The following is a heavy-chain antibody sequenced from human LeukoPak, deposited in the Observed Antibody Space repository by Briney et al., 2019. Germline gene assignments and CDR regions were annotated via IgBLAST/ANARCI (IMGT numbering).Heavy chain of an antibody. CDR2: ISGSGHST. V-gene: IGHV3-23*01. Sequence: PGGSLRLSCAASGFTFSTYVMTWVRQAPGEGLEWVSSISGSGHSTPCADSVRGRFTISRDNSKNTLYLQMNSLRAEDTAVYYCAKEMEVGATSDYWGQGTLVTVSS. D-gene: IGHD1-26*01. J-gene: IGHJ4*02. CDR1: GFTFSTYV. CDR3: AKEMEVGATSDY.